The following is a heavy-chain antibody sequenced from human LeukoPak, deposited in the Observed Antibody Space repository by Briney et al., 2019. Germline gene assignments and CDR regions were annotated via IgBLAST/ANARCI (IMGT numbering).Heavy chain of an antibody. CDR3: AREARGRMDV. Sequence: NPSETLSLTCTVSCGSISSYYWSWIRQPAGKGLEWIGRIYTSGSTNYNPSLKSRAPMSVDTSKTQFSLKLSSVTAADTAVYYCAREARGRMDVWGKGTTVTISS. D-gene: IGHD3/OR15-3a*01. V-gene: IGHV4-4*07. CDR1: CGSISSYY. CDR2: IYTSGST. J-gene: IGHJ6*03.